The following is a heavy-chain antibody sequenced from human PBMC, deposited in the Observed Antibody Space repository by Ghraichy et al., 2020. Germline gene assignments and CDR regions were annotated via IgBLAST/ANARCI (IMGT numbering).Heavy chain of an antibody. J-gene: IGHJ5*02. Sequence: SQTLSLTCTVSGDSISSSGYYWDWIRQPPGKGLEWIASMYYSGSTYYNPSLKSRVTKSIATSTNQFSLNLNSVTAADTAVYYCARRVTTVTTTWFDPWGQGTLVTVSS. CDR3: ARRVTTVTTTWFDP. D-gene: IGHD4-17*01. CDR2: MYYSGST. V-gene: IGHV4-39*01. CDR1: GDSISSSGYY.